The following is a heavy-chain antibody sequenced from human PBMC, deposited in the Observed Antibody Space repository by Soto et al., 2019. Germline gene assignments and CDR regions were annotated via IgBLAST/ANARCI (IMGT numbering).Heavy chain of an antibody. D-gene: IGHD5-18*01. V-gene: IGHV1-69*13. CDR2: IIPIYGTT. Sequence: GASVKVSCKASGGTFSSYAMSWVPQAPGQGLEVMGGIIPIYGTTNYAQKFQGRVTITADESTSTAYMELSSLRSEDTAVYSCARDLLRVDTAMVYYCDYWGQGTLVTVYS. CDR1: GGTFSSYA. CDR3: ARDLLRVDTAMVYYCDY. J-gene: IGHJ4*02.